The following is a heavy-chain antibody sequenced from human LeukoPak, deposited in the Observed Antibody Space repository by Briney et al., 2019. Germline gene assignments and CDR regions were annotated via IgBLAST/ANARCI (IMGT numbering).Heavy chain of an antibody. J-gene: IGHJ4*02. Sequence: SETLSLTCAVYGGSFSSYYWSWIRQPAGKGLEWIGRIYTSGSTNYNPSLKSRVTMSVDTSKNQFSLKLSSVTAADTAVYYCARDGFFSLDYWGQGTLVTVSS. CDR3: ARDGFFSLDY. D-gene: IGHD3-3*01. V-gene: IGHV4-4*07. CDR1: GGSFSSYY. CDR2: IYTSGST.